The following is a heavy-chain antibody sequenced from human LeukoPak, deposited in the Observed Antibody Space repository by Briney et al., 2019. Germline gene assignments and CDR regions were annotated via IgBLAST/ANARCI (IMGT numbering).Heavy chain of an antibody. J-gene: IGHJ4*02. V-gene: IGHV3-23*01. D-gene: IGHD3-10*01. Sequence: GGSLRLSCAASGFTFSSYALSWVRQAPGKGLEWVSAISDSGGSTYYADSVKGRFTISRDNSKNTLFLQMNSLRAEDTAAYYCAKHYGSGTYYNYFDYWGQGTLVPVSS. CDR3: AKHYGSGTYYNYFDY. CDR2: ISDSGGST. CDR1: GFTFSSYA.